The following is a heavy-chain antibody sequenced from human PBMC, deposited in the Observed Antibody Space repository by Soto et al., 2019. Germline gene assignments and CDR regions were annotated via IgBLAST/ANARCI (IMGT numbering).Heavy chain of an antibody. V-gene: IGHV1-8*01. D-gene: IGHD3-16*02. Sequence: ASVKVSCKASGYTFASYDSNWVRQATGQGLEWMGSMNPNSGNTVYVQKFQGRVTMTRNTSINTAYMELNSLTSEDTAVYYCARGRFYPSYWGQGTLLTVSS. CDR2: MNPNSGNT. CDR3: ARGRFYPSY. CDR1: GYTFASYD. J-gene: IGHJ4*02.